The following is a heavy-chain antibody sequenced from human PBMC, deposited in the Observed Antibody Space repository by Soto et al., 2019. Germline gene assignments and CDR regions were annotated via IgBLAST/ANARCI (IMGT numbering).Heavy chain of an antibody. CDR2: IIPIFGTA. D-gene: IGHD1-26*01. J-gene: IGHJ6*02. V-gene: IGHV1-69*01. CDR1: GGTFSSYA. CDR3: ARGPLVGAFSGDYYYGMDV. Sequence: QVQLVQSGAEVKKPGSSVKVSCKASGGTFSSYAISWVRQAPGQGLVWMGGIIPIFGTANYAQKFQGRVTITADESTSTAYMELSSLRSEGTAVYYCARGPLVGAFSGDYYYGMDVWGQGTTVTVSS.